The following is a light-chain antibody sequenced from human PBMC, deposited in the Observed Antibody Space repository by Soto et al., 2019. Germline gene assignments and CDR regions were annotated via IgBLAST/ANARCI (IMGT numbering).Light chain of an antibody. J-gene: IGKJ1*01. CDR2: LTS. CDR3: HQRQSWPRT. Sequence: EIVFTQSPATLSSFPGDRGTLSCRASQAVNTRLAWYQHKPGQAPRLLIYLTSNRAAGIPARFSGSGSGTDFTLTISDVEPEDFAVYYCHQRQSWPRTFGQGTKVDIK. V-gene: IGKV3-11*01. CDR1: QAVNTR.